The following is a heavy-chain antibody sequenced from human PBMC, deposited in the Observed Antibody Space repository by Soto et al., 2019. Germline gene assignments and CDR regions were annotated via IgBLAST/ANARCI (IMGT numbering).Heavy chain of an antibody. CDR1: GCSLSNAW. Sequence: PKGALRVTCVAFGCSLSNAWMTWVRQAPGKRLEWVGRIKSQGEGGTTEYGAPVKGRFTISRDDSENTLHLQMNSLKTEDTAVYYCATFRSYSDSWGHGTLVTVSS. D-gene: IGHD1-26*01. CDR2: IKSQGEGGTT. J-gene: IGHJ5*01. V-gene: IGHV3-15*01. CDR3: ATFRSYSDS.